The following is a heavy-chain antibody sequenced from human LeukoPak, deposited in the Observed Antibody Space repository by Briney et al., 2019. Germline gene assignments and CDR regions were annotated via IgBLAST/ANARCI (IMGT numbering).Heavy chain of an antibody. V-gene: IGHV1-2*02. CDR2: INPNSGGT. J-gene: IGHJ4*02. D-gene: IGHD1-26*01. Sequence: ASVKVSCKASGYTFTGYYMHWVRQAPGQGLEWMGWINPNSGGTNYAQKFQGRVTMTRDTSISTAYMELSRLRSDDTAVYYCARDGIVGATTYFDYWGQGTLVAVSS. CDR3: ARDGIVGATTYFDY. CDR1: GYTFTGYY.